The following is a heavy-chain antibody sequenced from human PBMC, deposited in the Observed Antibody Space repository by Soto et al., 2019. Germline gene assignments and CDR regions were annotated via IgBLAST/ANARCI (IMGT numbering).Heavy chain of an antibody. CDR2: ISSTGRNT. CDR1: GFTFSNHA. D-gene: IGHD3-10*01. J-gene: IGHJ4*02. Sequence: VQLVESGGGLVQPGGSLRLSCSASGFTFSNHAMNWVRQVPGKGLEYFSGISSTGRNTYYADSVKGRFTISRDNTKHTLSLQMSSLRGEDTDIYCCVKDPEPHTYGSGSYPHDWGQGSLVTVSS. CDR3: VKDPEPHTYGSGSYPHD. V-gene: IGHV3-64D*06.